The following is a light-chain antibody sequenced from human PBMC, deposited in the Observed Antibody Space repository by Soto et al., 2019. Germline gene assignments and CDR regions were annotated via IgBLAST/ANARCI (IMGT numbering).Light chain of an antibody. CDR2: WAS. CDR3: QQYYTTPRT. V-gene: IGKV4-1*01. Sequence: DIVMTQSPDSLAVSLGERATINCKSSQSVLYSSNNKNYLAWYQHKSGQPPKLLIYWASTRESGVPDRFSGSGSGTDSTLTISSLQAEDVAVYYCQQYYTTPRTFGQGTKVEIK. J-gene: IGKJ1*01. CDR1: QSVLYSSNNKNY.